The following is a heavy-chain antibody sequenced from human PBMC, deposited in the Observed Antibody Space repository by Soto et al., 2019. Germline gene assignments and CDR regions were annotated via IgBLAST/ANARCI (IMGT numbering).Heavy chain of an antibody. CDR2: ISGSGGST. D-gene: IGHD3-10*01. CDR3: AKSPDYYGSGSYGR. J-gene: IGHJ4*02. V-gene: IGHV3-23*01. Sequence: PGGSLRLSCAASGFTFSSYAMSWVRQAPGKGLEWVSAISGSGGSTYYADSVKGRFTISRDNSKNTLYLQMSSLRAEDTAVYYCAKSPDYYGSGSYGRWGQGTLVTVSS. CDR1: GFTFSSYA.